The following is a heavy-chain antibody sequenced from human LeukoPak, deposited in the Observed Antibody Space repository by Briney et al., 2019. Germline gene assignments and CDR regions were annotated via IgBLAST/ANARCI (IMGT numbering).Heavy chain of an antibody. CDR2: IWYDGSNK. D-gene: IGHD5-18*01. CDR1: RFTFSNYG. CDR3: ARDPGRGYTYGYGFDY. V-gene: IGHV3-33*01. J-gene: IGHJ4*01. Sequence: GRSLRLPCAASRFTFSNYGMHWVRQAPGKGLEWVAVIWYDGSNKYYADSVKGRFTISRDNSKNTLYLQMNSLRAEDTAVYYCARDPGRGYTYGYGFDYWGQGTLVTVSS.